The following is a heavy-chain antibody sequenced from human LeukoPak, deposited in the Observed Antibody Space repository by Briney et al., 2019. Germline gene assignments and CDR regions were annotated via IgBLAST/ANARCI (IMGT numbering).Heavy chain of an antibody. Sequence: SVKVSCKASGGTFSSYAISWVRQAPGQGLEWMGGIIPIFGTANFAQRFQGRVSITADESTSTAFMELSSLRSEDTAVYYCAREWGLESSGFYYAYWGQGTLVTVSS. CDR3: AREWGLESSGFYYAY. CDR2: IIPIFGTA. J-gene: IGHJ4*02. V-gene: IGHV1-69*13. D-gene: IGHD3-22*01. CDR1: GGTFSSYA.